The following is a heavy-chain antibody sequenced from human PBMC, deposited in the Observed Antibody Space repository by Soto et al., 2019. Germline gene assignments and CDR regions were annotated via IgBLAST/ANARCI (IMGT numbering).Heavy chain of an antibody. CDR1: GFSLSKARMG. J-gene: IGHJ4*02. Sequence: KESGPVLVKPTETLTLTCTVSGFSLSKARMGVSWIRQPPGKALEWLAHIFWNDERSYNTSLKSRLTISRDTSKSQVVLTMTNVDPVDTGTYVCARALREELPIYYFDSWGQGTLVTVSS. CDR3: ARALREELPIYYFDS. D-gene: IGHD1-7*01. CDR2: IFWNDER. V-gene: IGHV2-26*01.